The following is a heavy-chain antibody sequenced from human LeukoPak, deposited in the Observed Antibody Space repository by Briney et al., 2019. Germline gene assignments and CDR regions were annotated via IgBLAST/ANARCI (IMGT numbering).Heavy chain of an antibody. CDR1: GFTITNYA. J-gene: IGHJ4*02. CDR2: IRIGGGGT. CDR3: ATRSTRDFWFFDS. D-gene: IGHD3-9*01. V-gene: IGHV3-23*01. Sequence: PGGSLRLSCAASGFTITNYAMTWVRQAPGKGLEWVSAIRIGGGGTEYADSAKGRFTISRDTSNNTLYLQMNSLRVEDTALYYCATRSTRDFWFFDSWGQGTLVTVSS.